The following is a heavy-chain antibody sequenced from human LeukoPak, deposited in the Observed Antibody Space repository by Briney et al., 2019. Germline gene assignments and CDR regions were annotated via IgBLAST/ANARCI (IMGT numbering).Heavy chain of an antibody. V-gene: IGHV1-46*01. CDR2: INPSGGST. Sequence: ASVKVSCKASGYTFTSYYMHWVRQAPGQGLEWMGIINPSGGSTSYAQKFQGRVTMTRDTSTSTVYIELSSLRSEDTAVYYCARENAVYYDSSGYPRPFDYWGQGTLVTVSS. J-gene: IGHJ4*02. CDR1: GYTFTSYY. D-gene: IGHD3-22*01. CDR3: ARENAVYYDSSGYPRPFDY.